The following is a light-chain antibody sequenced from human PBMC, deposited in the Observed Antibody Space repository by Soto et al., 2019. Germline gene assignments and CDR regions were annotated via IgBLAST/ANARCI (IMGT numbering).Light chain of an antibody. Sequence: IVLTQSPGFLSLSPGERATLSCRASQSVDSSFFAWYQQKPGQAPMLLIYGASKRATGIPDRFSGSGSGTDFTLTISRLEPEDFAVYYCQQYVSSVTFGQGTKVEIK. CDR3: QQYVSSVT. CDR1: QSVDSSF. V-gene: IGKV3-20*01. CDR2: GAS. J-gene: IGKJ1*01.